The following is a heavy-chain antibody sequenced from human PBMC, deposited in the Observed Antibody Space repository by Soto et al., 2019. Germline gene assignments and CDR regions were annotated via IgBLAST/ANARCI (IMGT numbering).Heavy chain of an antibody. CDR3: ARHSLATQSGDY. CDR2: IYPGDSDT. J-gene: IGHJ4*02. V-gene: IGHV5-51*01. D-gene: IGHD5-12*01. CDR1: GYSFSTYW. Sequence: PGESLKISCKASGYSFSTYWIAWVRQRPGKGLDWMGIIYPGDSDTRYSPSFQGQVTISVDNSIDTAYLEWTTLRASDSAMYYCARHSLATQSGDYWGQGTRVTVSS.